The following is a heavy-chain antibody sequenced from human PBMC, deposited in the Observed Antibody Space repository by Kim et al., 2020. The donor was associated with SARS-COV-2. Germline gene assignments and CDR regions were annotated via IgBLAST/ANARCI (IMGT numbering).Heavy chain of an antibody. CDR3: AKPPGITMIVKASLGY. J-gene: IGHJ4*02. V-gene: IGHV3-23*01. Sequence: SVKGRFTISRDNSKNTLYLQMNSLRAEDTAVYYCAKPPGITMIVKASLGYWGQGTLVTVSS. D-gene: IGHD3-22*01.